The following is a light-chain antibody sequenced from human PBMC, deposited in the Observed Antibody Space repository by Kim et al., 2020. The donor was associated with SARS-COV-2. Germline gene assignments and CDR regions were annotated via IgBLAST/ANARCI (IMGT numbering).Light chain of an antibody. CDR2: AES. CDR3: QQYGGSPIT. Sequence: PVERDTLSCRASQSVTRDYLAWLQQKPGQTPRRLIYAESNRATGIPDRFSGSGSGTDFTLTISRLEPEDFAVYYCQQYGGSPITFGPGTKVDIK. CDR1: QSVTRDY. V-gene: IGKV3-20*01. J-gene: IGKJ3*01.